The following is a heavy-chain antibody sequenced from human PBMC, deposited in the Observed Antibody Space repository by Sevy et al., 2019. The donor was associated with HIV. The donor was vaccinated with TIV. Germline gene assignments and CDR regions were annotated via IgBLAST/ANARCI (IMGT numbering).Heavy chain of an antibody. J-gene: IGHJ6*03. V-gene: IGHV1-3*01. CDR1: GYTFTSYA. CDR2: INAGNGNT. D-gene: IGHD1-26*01. CDR3: ARSPGIENHDYYYYYMDV. Sequence: ASVKVSCKASGYTFTSYAMHWVRQAPGQRLEWMGWINAGNGNTKYSQKFQGRVTITRDTSASTAYMELSSLRSEDTAVYYCARSPGIENHDYYYYYMDVWGKGTTVTVSS.